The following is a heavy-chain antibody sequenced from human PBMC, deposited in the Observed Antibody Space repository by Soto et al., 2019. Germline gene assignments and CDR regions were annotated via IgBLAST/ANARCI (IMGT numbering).Heavy chain of an antibody. Sequence: EVQLVESGGGLVQPGGSLRLSCAASRFTFSSYAMQWVRQAPGKGLEYVSGISSNGGSTYYANSVQGRFTISRDNSKNTLFLQMGSLRAEDMAVYYCARGSEVGDTTSLDHWGQGTLVTVSS. CDR1: RFTFSSYA. V-gene: IGHV3-64*01. J-gene: IGHJ4*02. CDR2: ISSNGGST. D-gene: IGHD1-26*01. CDR3: ARGSEVGDTTSLDH.